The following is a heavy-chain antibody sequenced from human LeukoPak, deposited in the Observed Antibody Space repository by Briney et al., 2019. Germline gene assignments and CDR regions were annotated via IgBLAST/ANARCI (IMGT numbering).Heavy chain of an antibody. CDR3: AEAASVRGVSY. D-gene: IGHD3-10*01. CDR1: GFTFSSYW. CDR2: INGDGSTT. J-gene: IGHJ4*02. V-gene: IGHV3-74*01. Sequence: PGGSLRLSCAASGFTFSSYWMHWVRQAPGKGPLWVSHINGDGSTTNYADSVKGRFTISRDNAKNTLYLQMSSLRAEDTAVYYCAEAASVRGVSYWGQGTLVTVSS.